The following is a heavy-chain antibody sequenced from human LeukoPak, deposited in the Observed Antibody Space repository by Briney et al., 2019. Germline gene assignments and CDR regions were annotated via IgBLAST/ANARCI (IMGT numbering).Heavy chain of an antibody. J-gene: IGHJ6*03. Sequence: PSETLSLTCAVYGGSFSGYYWSWIRQPPGKGLEWIGEINHSGSTNYNPSLKSRVTISVDTSKNQFSLKLSSVTAADTAVYYCARDQKYDYVWENYYYMDVWGKGTTVTISS. CDR2: INHSGST. CDR1: GGSFSGYY. CDR3: ARDQKYDYVWENYYYMDV. D-gene: IGHD3-16*01. V-gene: IGHV4-34*01.